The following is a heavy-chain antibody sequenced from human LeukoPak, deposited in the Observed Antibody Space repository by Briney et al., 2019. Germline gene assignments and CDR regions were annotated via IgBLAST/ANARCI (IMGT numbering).Heavy chain of an antibody. CDR3: ARDISPYSSGRVGAYAFDI. CDR1: GFTVSSNS. V-gene: IGHV3-21*01. D-gene: IGHD6-19*01. Sequence: GGSLRLSCTVSGFTVSSNSMSWVRQAPGKGLEWVSSISSSSSYIYYADSVKGRFTISRDNAKNSLYLQMNSLRAEDTAVYYCARDISPYSSGRVGAYAFDIWGQGTMVTVSS. CDR2: ISSSSSYI. J-gene: IGHJ3*02.